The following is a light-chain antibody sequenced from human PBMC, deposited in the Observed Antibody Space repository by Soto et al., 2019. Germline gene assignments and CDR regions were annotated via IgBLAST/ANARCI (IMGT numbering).Light chain of an antibody. CDR1: SSDVGAYNF. J-gene: IGLJ1*01. Sequence: QSVLTQPASVSGSPGQSITISCTGTSSDVGAYNFVSWHQQHPGKAPKLMIYNVYDRPSGISYRFSGSKSGNTASLTISGLQGEDEADYYCSLYTSENTYVFGTGTKVTVL. CDR3: SLYTSENTYV. CDR2: NVY. V-gene: IGLV2-14*03.